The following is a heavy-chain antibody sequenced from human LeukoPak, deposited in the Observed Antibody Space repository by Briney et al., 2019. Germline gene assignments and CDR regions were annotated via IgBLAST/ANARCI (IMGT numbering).Heavy chain of an antibody. CDR2: ISSSSSYI. J-gene: IGHJ4*02. Sequence: GGSLRLSCAASGFTFSSYAMSWVRQSPGKGLEWVSSISSSSSYIYYADSVKGRFTTSRDNAKNSLYLQMNSLRAEDTAVYYCAMEGYSGNYPAYWGQGTLVTVSS. V-gene: IGHV3-21*01. CDR3: AMEGYSGNYPAY. D-gene: IGHD1-26*01. CDR1: GFTFSSYA.